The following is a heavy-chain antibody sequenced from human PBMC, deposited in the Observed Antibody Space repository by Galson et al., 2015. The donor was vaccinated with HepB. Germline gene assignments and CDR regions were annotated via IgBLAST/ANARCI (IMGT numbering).Heavy chain of an antibody. D-gene: IGHD3-22*01. CDR1: GFSISSYW. Sequence: CAASGFSISSYWMHWVRQAPGKGLVWVSRLNSDGSITNYADSVKGRFTISRDNAKNTLFLQMNSLRAEDTAVYYCQVVTLSWGQGTLVTVSS. V-gene: IGHV3-74*01. CDR3: QVVTLS. J-gene: IGHJ5*02. CDR2: LNSDGSIT.